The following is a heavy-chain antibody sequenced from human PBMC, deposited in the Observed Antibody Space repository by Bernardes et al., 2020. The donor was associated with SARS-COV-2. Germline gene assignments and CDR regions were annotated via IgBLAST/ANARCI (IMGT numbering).Heavy chain of an antibody. CDR2: IYTTGST. CDR3: ARDSKWFGEVSA. V-gene: IGHV4-61*02. Sequence: SETLSLTCTVSGASISSGDYYWTWNRQPAGKGLEWIGRIYTTGSTYSSSSLKSRVTIALDTSKNQFSLKLSSVTAADTALYYCARDSKWFGEVSAWGQGTLVTVSS. D-gene: IGHD3-10*01. J-gene: IGHJ5*02. CDR1: GASISSGDYY.